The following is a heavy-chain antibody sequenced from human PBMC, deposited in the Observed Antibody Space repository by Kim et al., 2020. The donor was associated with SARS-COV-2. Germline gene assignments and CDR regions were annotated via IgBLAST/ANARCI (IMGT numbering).Heavy chain of an antibody. CDR1: GFTVSSNY. Sequence: GGSLRLSCAASGFTVSSNYMSWVRQAPGKGLEWVSVIYSGGSTYYADSVKGRFTISRHNSKNTLYLQMNSLRAEDTAVYYCARAQGGSYYNFDYWGQGTLVTVSS. CDR2: IYSGGST. V-gene: IGHV3-53*04. D-gene: IGHD1-26*01. CDR3: ARAQGGSYYNFDY. J-gene: IGHJ4*02.